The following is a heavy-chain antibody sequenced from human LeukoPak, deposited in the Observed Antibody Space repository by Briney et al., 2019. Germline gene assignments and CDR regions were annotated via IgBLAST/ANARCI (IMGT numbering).Heavy chain of an antibody. CDR3: ARGGLATIYNWFDP. CDR2: INWNGGST. CDR1: GFTFDDYG. J-gene: IGHJ5*02. D-gene: IGHD5-24*01. V-gene: IGHV3-20*03. Sequence: GGSLRLSFAASGFTFDDYGMSWVRQAPGKGLEWVSGINWNGGSTGYADSVKGRFTISRDNAKTSLYLQMNSLRAEDTAVYYCARGGLATIYNWFDPWGQGTLVTVSS.